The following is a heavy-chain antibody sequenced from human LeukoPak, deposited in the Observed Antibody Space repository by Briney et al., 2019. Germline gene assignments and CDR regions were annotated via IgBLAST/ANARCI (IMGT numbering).Heavy chain of an antibody. D-gene: IGHD3-22*01. CDR1: GFTLSSYG. J-gene: IGHJ6*03. V-gene: IGHV3-64*01. Sequence: PGGSLRLSCAASGFTLSSYGMSWVRQAPGKGREYVSAISINGGSTYYANSVKGRFTISRDNSKNTLYLQMGSLRAEDMAVYYCAGIDSKGYMDVWGKGTTVTVSS. CDR2: ISINGGST. CDR3: AGIDSKGYMDV.